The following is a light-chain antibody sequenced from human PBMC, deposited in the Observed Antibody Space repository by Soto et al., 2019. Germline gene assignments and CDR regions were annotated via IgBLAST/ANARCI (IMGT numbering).Light chain of an antibody. CDR1: QSVSSSY. CDR2: GAS. CDR3: QQYGSSPPLP. Sequence: EIVLTQSPGTLSSSPGERATLSCRASQSVSSSYLACYQQKPCQPPRLLIYGASSRATCIPDRFSGSGSGTSLSLTISILEPEDFAMYYCQQYGSSPPLPFGGGTKVEIK. V-gene: IGKV3-20*01. J-gene: IGKJ4*01.